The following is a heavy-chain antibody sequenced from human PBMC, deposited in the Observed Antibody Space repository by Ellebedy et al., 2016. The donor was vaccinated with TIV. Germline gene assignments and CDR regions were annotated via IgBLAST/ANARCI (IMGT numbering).Heavy chain of an antibody. V-gene: IGHV1-69*06. CDR2: IIPIFGTA. CDR1: GGTFSSYA. Sequence: ASVKVSXXASGGTFSSYAISWVRQAPGQGLEWMEGIIPIFGTANYAQKFQGRVTITADKSTSTAYMELSSLRSEDTAVYYCARDLYYYYGMDVWGQGTTVTVSS. CDR3: ARDLYYYYGMDV. J-gene: IGHJ6*02.